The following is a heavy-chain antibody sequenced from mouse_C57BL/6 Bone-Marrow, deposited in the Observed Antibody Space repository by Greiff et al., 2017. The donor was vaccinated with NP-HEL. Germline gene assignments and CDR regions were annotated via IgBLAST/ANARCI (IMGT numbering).Heavy chain of an antibody. CDR2: IRLKSDNYAT. J-gene: IGHJ3*01. CDR3: VGGCAY. V-gene: IGHV6-6*02. CDR1: GFTFSNYW. D-gene: IGHD3-1*01. Sequence: EVKLVESGGGLVQPGGSMKLSCVASGFTFSNYWMNWVRQSPEKGLEWVAQIRLKSDNYATYYADSVKDRFTISRDDSESMLYLQMNNLKTEDTAMYYCVGGCAYWGQGTLVTVSA.